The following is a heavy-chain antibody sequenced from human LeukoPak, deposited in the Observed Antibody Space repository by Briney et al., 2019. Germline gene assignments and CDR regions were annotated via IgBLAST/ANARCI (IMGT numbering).Heavy chain of an antibody. V-gene: IGHV4-31*03. CDR1: GGSISSGGYY. Sequence: SQTLSLTCTVSGGSISSGGYYWSWIRQHPGTGLEWIGYIYYSGSTYYNPSLKSRVTISVDTSKNQFSLKLSSVTAADTAVYYCARAKGSTPAVDYWGQGTLVTVSS. CDR3: ARAKGSTPAVDY. J-gene: IGHJ4*02. CDR2: IYYSGST. D-gene: IGHD2-15*01.